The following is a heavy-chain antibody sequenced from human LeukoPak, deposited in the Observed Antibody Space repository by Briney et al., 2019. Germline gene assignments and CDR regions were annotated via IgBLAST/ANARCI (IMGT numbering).Heavy chain of an antibody. CDR2: ISSSSSYI. D-gene: IGHD3-16*01. Sequence: GGSLRPSCAASGFTFSSYSMNWVRQAPGKGLEWVSSISSSSSYIYYADSVKGRFTISRDNAKNSLYLQMNSLRAEDTAVYYCARDPGGKVDYWGQGTLVTVSS. J-gene: IGHJ4*02. V-gene: IGHV3-21*01. CDR3: ARDPGGKVDY. CDR1: GFTFSSYS.